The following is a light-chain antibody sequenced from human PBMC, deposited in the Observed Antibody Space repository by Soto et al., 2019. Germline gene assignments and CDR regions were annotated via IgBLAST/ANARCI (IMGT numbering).Light chain of an antibody. CDR1: SSNMGAVYD. CDR3: QSYDSSLSAHYV. J-gene: IGLJ1*01. CDR2: GNS. Sequence: QSVLTQPPSVSGAPGQRVTISCTGSSSNMGAVYDVHWYQQLPGTAPKLLIYGNSNRPSGVPDRFSGSKSGTSASLAITGLQAEDEADYYCQSYDSSLSAHYVFGTGTKLTVL. V-gene: IGLV1-40*01.